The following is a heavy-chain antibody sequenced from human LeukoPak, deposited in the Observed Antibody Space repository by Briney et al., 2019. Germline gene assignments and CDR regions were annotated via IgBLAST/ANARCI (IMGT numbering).Heavy chain of an antibody. CDR2: INPSGDST. CDR1: GYTFTNYY. V-gene: IGHV1-46*01. D-gene: IGHD3-3*01. Sequence: ASVKVSCKTSGYTFTNYYIHWVRQAPGRGLEWMGIINPSGDSTSYAQKFQGRVTMTRDTSTSTVYMYLSSLRSEDTAVYFCARGLWSAHRREYYFDSWGQGTLVTVSS. CDR3: ARGLWSAHRREYYFDS. J-gene: IGHJ4*02.